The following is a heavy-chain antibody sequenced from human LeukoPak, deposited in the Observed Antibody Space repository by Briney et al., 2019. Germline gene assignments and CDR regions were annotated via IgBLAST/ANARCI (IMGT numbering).Heavy chain of an antibody. V-gene: IGHV4-61*02. CDR3: ASRTYYYGSGSYYDAFDI. D-gene: IGHD3-10*01. Sequence: PSETLSLTCTVSGGSISSGSYYWSWIRQPAGKGPEWIGRIYTSGSTNYNPSLKSRVTMSVDTSKNQFSLKLSSVTAADTAVYYCASRTYYYGSGSYYDAFDIWGQGTMVTVSS. J-gene: IGHJ3*02. CDR2: IYTSGST. CDR1: GGSISSGSYY.